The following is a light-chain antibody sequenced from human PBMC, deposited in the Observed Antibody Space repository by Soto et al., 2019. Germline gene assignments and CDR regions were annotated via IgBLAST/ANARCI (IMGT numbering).Light chain of an antibody. CDR2: AAS. J-gene: IGKJ4*01. CDR3: QQSYSHRH. Sequence: SQVTESPSALSASLRDRVTITFLAIQSISIYLNWYQQKPGKAPKLLIYAASSLQSGVPLRSSGSGSGTDFTLPISSLQPEDFATYFCQQSYSHRHFGGGTKV. CDR1: QSISIY. V-gene: IGKV1-39*01.